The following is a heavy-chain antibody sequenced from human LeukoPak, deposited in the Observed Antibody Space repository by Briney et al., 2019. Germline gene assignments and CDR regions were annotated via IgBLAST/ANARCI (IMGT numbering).Heavy chain of an antibody. J-gene: IGHJ6*02. CDR2: ISAHNGNT. CDR1: GYTFTSYG. Sequence: GASVKVSCTASGYTFTSYGISWVRQAPGQGLEWMGWISAHNGNTNYAQKLQGRVTMTTDTSTSTAYMELRSLRSDDTAVYYCARDGYIVVVPAARHYYYGMDVWGQGTTVTVSS. D-gene: IGHD2-2*01. V-gene: IGHV1-18*01. CDR3: ARDGYIVVVPAARHYYYGMDV.